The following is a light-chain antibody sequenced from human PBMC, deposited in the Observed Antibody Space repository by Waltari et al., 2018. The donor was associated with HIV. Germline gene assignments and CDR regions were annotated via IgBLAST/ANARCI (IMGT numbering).Light chain of an antibody. CDR1: RSNIGINI. J-gene: IGLJ3*02. V-gene: IGLV1-44*01. CDR2: SNN. CDR3: AAWDDSLNAWV. Sequence: QSVLTQPPSASGTPGTRVSIPCSGCRSNIGINILRCYQKLPGTAPKLLIYSNNQRPAGVPDRFSGSKSGTSASLAISGLQSEDEADYYCAAWDDSLNAWVFGGGTKLTVL.